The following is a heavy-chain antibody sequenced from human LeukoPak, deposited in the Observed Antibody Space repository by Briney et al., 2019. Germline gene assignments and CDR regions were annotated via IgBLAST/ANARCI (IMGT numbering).Heavy chain of an antibody. Sequence: SETLSLTCIVSGVSINSHYWNWIRQPPGKGLEWIGHIYYTGTTNYNPSLKSRVTISVDRSKNHFSLKLKSVTNADTAVYYCARAGPWQIDPWGQGILVTVSS. CDR1: GVSINSHY. V-gene: IGHV4-59*11. CDR2: IYYTGTT. J-gene: IGHJ5*02. CDR3: ARAGPWQIDP. D-gene: IGHD3-10*01.